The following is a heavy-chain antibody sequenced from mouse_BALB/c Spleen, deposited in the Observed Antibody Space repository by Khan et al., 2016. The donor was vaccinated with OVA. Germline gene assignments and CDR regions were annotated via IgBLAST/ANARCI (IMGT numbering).Heavy chain of an antibody. CDR2: INPSNGYT. CDR3: GRDGAYHRNDGWFAY. V-gene: IGHV1-4*01. J-gene: IGHJ3*01. Sequence: VQLQESGAELARPGASVKMSCKASGYTFTNYTIHWIKKRPGQGLEWIGYINPSNGYTNYNQKFKDKATLTTDKSSTTAYLQLSSLTSDDSAVYNCGRDGAYHRNDGWFAYWGQGTLVTVSA. D-gene: IGHD2-14*01. CDR1: GYTFTNYT.